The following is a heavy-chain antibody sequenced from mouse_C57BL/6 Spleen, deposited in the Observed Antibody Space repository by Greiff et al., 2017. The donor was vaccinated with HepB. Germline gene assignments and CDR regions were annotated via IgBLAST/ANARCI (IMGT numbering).Heavy chain of an antibody. CDR3: AVGGLRVTTYAMDY. Sequence: VQLQQSGAELVRPGTSVKVSCKASGYAFTNYLIEWVKQRPGQGLEWIGVINPGSGGTNYNEKFKGKATLTADKYSSTAYMQLSSLTSEDSAVYFCAVGGLRVTTYAMDYWGQGTSVTVSS. V-gene: IGHV1-54*01. CDR1: GYAFTNYL. CDR2: INPGSGGT. J-gene: IGHJ4*01. D-gene: IGHD2-2*01.